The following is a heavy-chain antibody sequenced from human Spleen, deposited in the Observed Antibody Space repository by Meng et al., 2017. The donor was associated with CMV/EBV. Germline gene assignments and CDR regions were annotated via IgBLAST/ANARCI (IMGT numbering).Heavy chain of an antibody. Sequence: GGSLRLSCAASGFTVSSNYMSWVRQAPGKGLEWVSIIYSGGITYYADSVKGRFTISRDTSKNTLFLQMNSLRVEDTAVYYCAKDQYVEIAARLHGMDVWGQGTTVTVSS. J-gene: IGHJ6*02. D-gene: IGHD6-6*01. CDR1: GFTVSSNY. CDR3: AKDQYVEIAARLHGMDV. CDR2: IYSGGIT. V-gene: IGHV3-53*01.